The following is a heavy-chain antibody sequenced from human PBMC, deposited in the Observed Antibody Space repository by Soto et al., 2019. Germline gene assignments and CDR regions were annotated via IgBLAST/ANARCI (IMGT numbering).Heavy chain of an antibody. Sequence: QVQLVQSGAEVKKPGASVKVSCKASGYTFTSYDINWVRQATGQGLEWMGWMNTNSGNTGYAQKFQGRVTMTRNTSIRTAYLELSSLRSDATALYYCAWGAFNYDFWSGYSPYTVYYYYYYMDVWGQGTTVTVS. J-gene: IGHJ6*03. CDR2: MNTNSGNT. CDR3: AWGAFNYDFWSGYSPYTVYYYYYYMDV. D-gene: IGHD3-3*01. CDR1: GYTFTSYD. V-gene: IGHV1-8*01.